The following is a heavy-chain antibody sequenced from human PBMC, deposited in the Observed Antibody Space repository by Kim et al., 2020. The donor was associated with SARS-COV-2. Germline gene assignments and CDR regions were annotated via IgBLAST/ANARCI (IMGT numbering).Heavy chain of an antibody. CDR1: GGSFSGYY. CDR3: ARPSGGKPLFDY. V-gene: IGHV4-34*01. D-gene: IGHD2-15*01. J-gene: IGHJ4*02. Sequence: SETLSLTCAVYGGSFSGYYWSWIRQPPGKGLEWIGEINHSGSTNYNPSLKSRVTISVDTSKNQFSLKLSSVTAADTAVYYCARPSGGKPLFDYWGQGTLVTVSS. CDR2: INHSGST.